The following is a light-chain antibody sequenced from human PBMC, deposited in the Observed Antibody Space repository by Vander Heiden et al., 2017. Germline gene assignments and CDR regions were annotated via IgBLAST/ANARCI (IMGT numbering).Light chain of an antibody. CDR2: AAS. V-gene: IGKV1-39*01. J-gene: IGKJ4*01. CDR3: QQSDSTQVT. CDR1: QSISSY. Sequence: DIQMTQSPSSLSASVGDRVTITCRASQSISSYLNWYQQKPGNAPKLLIYAASSLQTGVPSRFSGSGSGTDFTLTISRLQPEDFATYYCQQSDSTQVTFGGGTKVEIK.